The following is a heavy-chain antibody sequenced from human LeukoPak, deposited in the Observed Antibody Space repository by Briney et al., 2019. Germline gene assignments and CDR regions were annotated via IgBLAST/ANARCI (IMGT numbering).Heavy chain of an antibody. V-gene: IGHV1-18*01. CDR1: GYTFTSYG. J-gene: IGHJ6*02. CDR3: VIMEIRDTGFHNGVDV. CDR2: ISAYNGNT. Sequence: GASVKVSCKASGYTFTSYGISWVRQAPGQGLEWMGWISAYNGNTNYAQKLQGRVTMTTDTSTSTAYMELSSLTSEVTADYYCVIMEIRDTGFHNGVDVWGQGTTVTVS. D-gene: IGHD1-7*01.